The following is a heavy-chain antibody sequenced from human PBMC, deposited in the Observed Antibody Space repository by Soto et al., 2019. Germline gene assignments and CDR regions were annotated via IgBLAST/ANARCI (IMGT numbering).Heavy chain of an antibody. CDR2: LIPIIGII. D-gene: IGHD3-16*01. CDR3: AVDPDSQYNASHASSYT. CDR1: GGIFSTYT. Sequence: QVQLVQSGAEVKKPGSSVKVSCNASGGIFSTYTITGVRQAHGQGLESLGRLIPIIGIINYAQKFQGSITITADKFTGTAYMELTILRSDDTAVYYCAVDPDSQYNASHASSYTWVQVTLVTVS. V-gene: IGHV1-69*02. J-gene: IGHJ5*02.